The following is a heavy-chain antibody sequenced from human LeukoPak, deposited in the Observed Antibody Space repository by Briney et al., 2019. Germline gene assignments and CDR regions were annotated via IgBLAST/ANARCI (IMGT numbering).Heavy chain of an antibody. CDR2: IIPIFGTA. J-gene: IGHJ4*02. CDR3: ARDDSNYAMDY. CDR1: GYTLTELS. Sequence: SVKVSCKVSGYTLTELSMHWVRQAPGQGLEWMGGIIPIFGTANYAQKFQGRVTITADESTSTAYMELSSLRSEDTAVYYCARDDSNYAMDYWGQGTLVTVSS. D-gene: IGHD4-11*01. V-gene: IGHV1-69*13.